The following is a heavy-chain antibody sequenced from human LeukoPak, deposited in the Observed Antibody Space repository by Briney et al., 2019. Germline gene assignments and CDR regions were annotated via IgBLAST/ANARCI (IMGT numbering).Heavy chain of an antibody. Sequence: GESLKIFCEGCGYSFTSYCIGWVRQVPGKGLEWMGIIYPGDSDTRYSPSFQGQVTIYAAKPLSTAYLQWSSPKAYDTAMYYRARHPWYSSKGGNWFDPWGQGTLVTVSS. CDR3: ARHPWYSSKGGNWFDP. CDR2: IYPGDSDT. V-gene: IGHV5-51*01. D-gene: IGHD6-13*01. CDR1: GYSFTSYC. J-gene: IGHJ5*02.